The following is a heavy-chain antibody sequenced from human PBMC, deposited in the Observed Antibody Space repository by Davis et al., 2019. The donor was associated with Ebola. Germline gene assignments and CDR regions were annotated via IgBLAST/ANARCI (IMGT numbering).Heavy chain of an antibody. CDR3: AREPFVDYGFYYYGMDV. CDR2: IIPIFGTA. J-gene: IGHJ6*04. CDR1: GGTFSSYA. V-gene: IGHV1-69*13. Sequence: AASVKVSCKASGGTFSSYAISWVRQAPGQGLEWMGGIIPIFGTANYAQKFQGRVTITADESTSTAYMELSSLRSEDTAVYYCAREPFVDYGFYYYGMDVWGKGTTVTVSS. D-gene: IGHD4-17*01.